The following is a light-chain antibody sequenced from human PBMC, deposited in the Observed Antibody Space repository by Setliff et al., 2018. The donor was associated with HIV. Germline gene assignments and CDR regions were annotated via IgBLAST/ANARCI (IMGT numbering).Light chain of an antibody. CDR1: QNIRTY. CDR3: QHSYNTPV. J-gene: IGKJ4*01. V-gene: IGKV1-39*01. CDR2: AAL. Sequence: DIQMTQSPSSLSASVGDRVTITCRTSQNIRTYLNWYQQKPGKAPKLLIYAALSLHRGDPSRFSGSGSGTDFTLTISSLQPEDFATYYCQHSYNTPVFGGGTKVDIK.